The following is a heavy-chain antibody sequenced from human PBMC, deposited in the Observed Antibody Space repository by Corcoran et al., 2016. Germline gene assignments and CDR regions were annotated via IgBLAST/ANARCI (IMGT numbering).Heavy chain of an antibody. CDR2: LFHSGST. CDR1: GYSISIGYY. CDR3: ARVDYYDSSGYYSTNWFDP. D-gene: IGHD3-22*01. J-gene: IGHJ5*02. V-gene: IGHV4-38-2*02. Sequence: QVQLRESGPGLVKPSETLSLTCTVSGYSISIGYYWGWIRQPPGKGLEWIGSLFHSGSTIYNPSLKSRVTILVHTSKNQFSLRLSAVTAADPAVYYCARVDYYDSSGYYSTNWFDPWGQGTLVTVSS.